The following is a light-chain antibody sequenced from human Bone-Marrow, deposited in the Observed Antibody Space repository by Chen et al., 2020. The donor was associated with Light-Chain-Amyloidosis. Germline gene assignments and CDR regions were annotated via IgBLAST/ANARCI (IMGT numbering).Light chain of an antibody. Sequence: SYELTQPPSVSVSPGQPARITCSGDDLPTKYAYWYQQKPGQAPVLVIHRDTERPSGISARFSGSSSGTTATLIISGVQAEDEADYHCQSADSSGTYEVIFGGGTKLIVL. J-gene: IGLJ2*01. CDR2: RDT. V-gene: IGLV3-25*03. CDR3: QSADSSGTYEVI. CDR1: DLPTKY.